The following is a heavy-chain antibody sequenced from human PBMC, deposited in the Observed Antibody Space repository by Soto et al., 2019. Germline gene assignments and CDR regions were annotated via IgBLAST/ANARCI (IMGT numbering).Heavy chain of an antibody. CDR3: ARRGPSIAAAGTGPSDFDY. V-gene: IGHV1-69*02. D-gene: IGHD6-13*01. CDR1: GGTFSSYT. CDR2: IIPILGIA. Sequence: GASVKVSCKASGGTFSSYTISWVRQAPGQGLEWMGRIIPILGIANYAQKFQGRVTITADKSTSTAYMELSSLRSEDTAVYYCARRGPSIAAAGTGPSDFDYWGQGTLVTVSS. J-gene: IGHJ4*02.